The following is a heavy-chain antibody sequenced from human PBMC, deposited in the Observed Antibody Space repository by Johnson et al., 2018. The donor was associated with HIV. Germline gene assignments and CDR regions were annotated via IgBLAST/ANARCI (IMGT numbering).Heavy chain of an antibody. CDR2: IGTTGDT. Sequence: VQLVESGGGLVQPGGSLRLSCAASGFTLSSYDMHWVRQVTGKGLEWVSSIGTTGDTYYPGSVKGRFTISREIAKNSLYLQLNSLRAGDTAVYYCVRDAGPEGFHPWGAFDIWGQGTMVTVSS. CDR1: GFTLSSYD. D-gene: IGHD7-27*01. CDR3: VRDAGPEGFHPWGAFDI. J-gene: IGHJ3*02. V-gene: IGHV3-13*01.